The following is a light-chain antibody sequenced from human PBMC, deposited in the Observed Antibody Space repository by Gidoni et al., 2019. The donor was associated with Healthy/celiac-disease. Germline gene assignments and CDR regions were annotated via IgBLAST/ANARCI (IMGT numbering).Light chain of an antibody. CDR3: QQFNSYPRIT. Sequence: AIQLTQSPSSLSASVEDRVTITCRASQGISSALAWYQQKPGKAPKLLIYDASSLESGVPSRFSGSGSGTDFTLTISSLQPEDFATYYCQQFNSYPRITFGQGTRLEIK. V-gene: IGKV1-13*02. CDR1: QGISSA. CDR2: DAS. J-gene: IGKJ5*01.